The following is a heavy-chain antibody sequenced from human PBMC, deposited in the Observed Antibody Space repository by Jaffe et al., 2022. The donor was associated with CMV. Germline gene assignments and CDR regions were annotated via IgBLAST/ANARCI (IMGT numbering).Heavy chain of an antibody. Sequence: QVQLQQWGAGLLKPSETLSLTCAVYGGSFSGYYWSWIRQPPGKGLEWIGEINHSGSTNYNPSLKSRVTISVDTSKNQFSLKLSSVTAADTAVYYCARVSGHAFDIWGQGTMVTVSS. V-gene: IGHV4-34*01. CDR3: ARVSGHAFDI. D-gene: IGHD3-3*02. CDR1: GGSFSGYY. J-gene: IGHJ3*02. CDR2: INHSGST.